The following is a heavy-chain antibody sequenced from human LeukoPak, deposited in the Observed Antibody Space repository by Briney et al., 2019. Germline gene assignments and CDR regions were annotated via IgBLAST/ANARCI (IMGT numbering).Heavy chain of an antibody. CDR1: GFALSDSW. V-gene: IGHV3-74*01. CDR3: ARDPGFSPDH. J-gene: IGHJ1*01. CDR2: ISPDGTVT. Sequence: PGGSLRLSCVASGFALSDSWMHWVRQAPGKGLVWVSHISPDGTVTNYADFVKGRFIISRDNAKNTVFLQMNSLRAEDTSVYYCARDPGFSPDHWGQGTLVTVSS. D-gene: IGHD1-14*01.